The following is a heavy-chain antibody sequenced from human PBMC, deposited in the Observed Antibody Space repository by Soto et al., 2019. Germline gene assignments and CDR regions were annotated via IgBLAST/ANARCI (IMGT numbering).Heavy chain of an antibody. J-gene: IGHJ4*02. CDR3: ATDLPKGAGSAGFDY. Sequence: ASVKVSCKASGYTFTVYYMHWVRQAPGQGLEWMGWINPKSGGTMYPQKFQGRVTMTWDTSISTAYMALTRLRSDDTAVYYCATDLPKGAGSAGFDYWGQGTLVTVSS. CDR1: GYTFTVYY. D-gene: IGHD1-26*01. V-gene: IGHV1-2*02. CDR2: INPKSGGT.